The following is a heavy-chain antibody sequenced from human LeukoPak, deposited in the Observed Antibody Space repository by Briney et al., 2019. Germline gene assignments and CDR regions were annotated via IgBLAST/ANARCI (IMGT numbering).Heavy chain of an antibody. V-gene: IGHV3-53*01. J-gene: IGHJ4*02. Sequence: GGSLTLSCAASGLTFSNHYMKWLRQAPGKGVEWVSVIYSGGSTYYADSVKGRFTISRDNSKNTLYLQMTRLRAEVTAVYYCATYAFWGQGTLVTVSS. CDR2: IYSGGST. CDR1: GLTFSNHY. CDR3: ATYAF. D-gene: IGHD2-2*01.